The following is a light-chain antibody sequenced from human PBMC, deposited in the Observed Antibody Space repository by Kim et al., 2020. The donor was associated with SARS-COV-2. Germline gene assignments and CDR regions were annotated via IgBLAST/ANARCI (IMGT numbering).Light chain of an antibody. Sequence: DIVMTQSPDSLAVSLGERATINCKSSQSVLHSSKNKNSLAWYQQRPGQPPKLLISCTSTRASGVPDRFSGSGSGTDFTLTISSLQVEDVAVYYCQQHYCAPLTFGQGTRLEIK. CDR1: QSVLHSSKNKNS. J-gene: IGKJ5*01. CDR3: QQHYCAPLT. V-gene: IGKV4-1*01. CDR2: CTS.